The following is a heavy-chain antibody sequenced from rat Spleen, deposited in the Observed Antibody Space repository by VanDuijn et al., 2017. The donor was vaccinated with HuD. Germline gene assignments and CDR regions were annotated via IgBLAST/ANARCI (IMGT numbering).Heavy chain of an antibody. CDR2: ITNIGGST. CDR3: TTVVY. V-gene: IGHV5-20*01. J-gene: IGHJ2*01. D-gene: IGHD1-1*01. CDR1: GFTFSDYA. Sequence: EVQLVESGGGLVRPGRSLKLSCAGSGFTFSDYAMAWVRQAPTKGLEWVASITNIGGSTYYRDSVRGRFTISRDNAKSTLYLQMDSLRSEDTATYYCTTVVYWGQGVVVTVSS.